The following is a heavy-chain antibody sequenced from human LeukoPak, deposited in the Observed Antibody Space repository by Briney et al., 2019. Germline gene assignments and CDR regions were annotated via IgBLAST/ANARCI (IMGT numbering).Heavy chain of an antibody. CDR3: AKDLGYDNNNFDY. CDR1: GFTFSNNY. V-gene: IGHV3-53*01. CDR2: IYSGGIT. J-gene: IGHJ4*02. Sequence: GGSLRLSCAASGFTFSNNYMSWVRQAPGKGLEWVSIIYSGGITYYADSVKGRFSISRDNSENTLYLQMNSLRAEDTAVYYCAKDLGYDNNNFDYWGQGTLVTVSS. D-gene: IGHD2-8*01.